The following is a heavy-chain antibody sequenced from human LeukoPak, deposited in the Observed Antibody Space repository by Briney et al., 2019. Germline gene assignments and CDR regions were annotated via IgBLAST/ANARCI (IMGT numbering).Heavy chain of an antibody. V-gene: IGHV3-23*01. J-gene: IGHJ6*04. Sequence: GGSLRLSCAASGFTFSGYAMTWVRQAPGKGLEWVSAISRRGDASYCAESVKGRFTISRDNSKSTLYLQMNSLRAEDTAVYYCAKAPPDKWEYYYGMDVWGKGTTVTVSS. CDR1: GFTFSGYA. CDR2: ISRRGDAS. CDR3: AKAPPDKWEYYYGMDV. D-gene: IGHD1-26*01.